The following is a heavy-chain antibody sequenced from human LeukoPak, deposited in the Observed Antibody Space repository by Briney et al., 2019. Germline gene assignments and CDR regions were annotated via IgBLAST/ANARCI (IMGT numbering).Heavy chain of an antibody. Sequence: KPSETLSLTCAVYGGSFSGYYWSWIRQPPGKGLEWIGEINHSGSTNYNPSLKSRVTISVDTSKNQFSLKLSSVTAAATAVYYCARGNILTGYNFDYWGQGTLVSVSS. CDR2: INHSGST. CDR3: ARGNILTGYNFDY. D-gene: IGHD3-9*01. J-gene: IGHJ4*02. V-gene: IGHV4-34*01. CDR1: GGSFSGYY.